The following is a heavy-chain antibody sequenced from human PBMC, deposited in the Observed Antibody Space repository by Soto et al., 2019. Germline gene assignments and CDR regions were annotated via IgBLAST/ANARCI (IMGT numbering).Heavy chain of an antibody. CDR2: INHSGST. CDR3: ARGSADFDILTGDKPLDY. Sequence: SETLSLTCAVYGESFSCYYWSWIRQPPGKGLEWIGEINHSGSTNYNPSLKSRVTISVDTSKNQFSLKLSSVTAADTAVYYCARGSADFDILTGDKPLDYWGQGTLATISP. V-gene: IGHV4-34*01. CDR1: GESFSCYY. D-gene: IGHD3-9*01. J-gene: IGHJ4*02.